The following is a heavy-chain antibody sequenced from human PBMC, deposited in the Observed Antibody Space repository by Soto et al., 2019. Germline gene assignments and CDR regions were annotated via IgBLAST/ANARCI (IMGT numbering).Heavy chain of an antibody. CDR3: ATLGGNLGSFDY. CDR2: IKSRADGGTA. CDR1: GFTFSNAW. V-gene: IGHV3-15*01. Sequence: EVQLVESGGGLVKPGGSLRLSCAASGFTFSNAWMSWVRQAPGKGLEWVGRIKSRADGGTADHAAPVKGRFAISRDDSKNTLYLQMNSLKTEDTAVYYCATLGGNLGSFDYCGLGTLVTVSS. J-gene: IGHJ4*02. D-gene: IGHD3-16*01.